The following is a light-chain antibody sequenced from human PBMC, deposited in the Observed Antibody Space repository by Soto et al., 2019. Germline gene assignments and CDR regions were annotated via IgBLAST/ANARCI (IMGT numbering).Light chain of an antibody. Sequence: EIVMTQSPATLSVSPGERATLSCRASQSISSNLAWYQQKPGQAPRLLIYDTSNRATGIPARFSGSGSGTGFTLTISSLEPEDFAVYYCQQRSNWPPEITFGQGTRLEIK. CDR1: QSISSN. CDR2: DTS. J-gene: IGKJ5*01. V-gene: IGKV3-11*01. CDR3: QQRSNWPPEIT.